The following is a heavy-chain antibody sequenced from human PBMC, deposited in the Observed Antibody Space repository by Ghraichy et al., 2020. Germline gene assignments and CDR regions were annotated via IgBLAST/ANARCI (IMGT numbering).Heavy chain of an antibody. Sequence: GESLRLSCATSGFTFNALSMHWVRQVPGRGLEWVALITSDGSKTFYADSVKGRFTISRDNSRNSLYLQMNSLTSEDSALYYCVKDSYCSGSTCYTYHLDFWGQGTLVTVSS. D-gene: IGHD2-15*01. CDR2: ITSDGSKT. J-gene: IGHJ4*02. CDR3: VKDSYCSGSTCYTYHLDF. CDR1: GFTFNALS. V-gene: IGHV3-43*01.